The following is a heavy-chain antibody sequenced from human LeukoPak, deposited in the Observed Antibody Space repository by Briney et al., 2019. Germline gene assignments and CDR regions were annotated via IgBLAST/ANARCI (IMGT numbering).Heavy chain of an antibody. J-gene: IGHJ4*02. CDR3: ARGPYSSSWYDF. V-gene: IGHV3-30*04. D-gene: IGHD6-13*01. CDR1: GLTLISYA. Sequence: GGSLRLSCAASGLTLISYAMHWVRQAPGKGLEWVAVISFDGSNQYYTDSVKGRFTISRDNSKNTVDLQMNSVRVEDTALYYCARGPYSSSWYDFWGQGTLVTVSS. CDR2: ISFDGSNQ.